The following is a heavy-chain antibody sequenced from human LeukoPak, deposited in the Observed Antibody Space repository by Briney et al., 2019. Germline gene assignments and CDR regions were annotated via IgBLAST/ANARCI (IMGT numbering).Heavy chain of an antibody. J-gene: IGHJ3*02. Sequence: PETLSLTCTVSVGSISGSYWSWIRQSPGKGLEWIGYIYYNGNTDYNPSLRSRLTMSVDTSKNQFSLKLTSVTAADTALYYCAKGGWSLDIWGQGTMVTVSS. CDR2: IYYNGNT. CDR1: VGSISGSY. V-gene: IGHV4-59*03. CDR3: AKGGWSLDI. D-gene: IGHD6-19*01.